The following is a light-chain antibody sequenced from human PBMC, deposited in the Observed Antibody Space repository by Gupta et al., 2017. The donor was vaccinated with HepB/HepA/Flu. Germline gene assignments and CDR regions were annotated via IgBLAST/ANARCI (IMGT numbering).Light chain of an antibody. J-gene: IGLJ2*01. CDR3: SSFTSTGILVV. CDR1: SGDVGGYDS. Sequence: QSALTQPASVSGSPGQSTTVSCPGSSGDVGGYDSVSWYRQHPGKAPQLLIYDVSNRPSGISNRFSGSKSDNTASLTISGLQAEDEADYYCSSFTSTGILVVFGGGTKLTVL. CDR2: DVS. V-gene: IGLV2-14*01.